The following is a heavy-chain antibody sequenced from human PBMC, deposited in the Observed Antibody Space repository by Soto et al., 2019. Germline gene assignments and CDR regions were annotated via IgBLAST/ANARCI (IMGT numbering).Heavy chain of an antibody. CDR3: ARVSNMARGRYYYYGMDV. J-gene: IGHJ6*02. Sequence: ASVKVSCKASGYTFTSHGISWVRQAPGQGLEWMGWISAYNGNTNYAQKLQGRVTMTTDTSTSTAYMELRSLRSDDTAVYYCARVSNMARGRYYYYGMDVWGQGTTVTVSS. D-gene: IGHD3-10*01. V-gene: IGHV1-18*04. CDR1: GYTFTSHG. CDR2: ISAYNGNT.